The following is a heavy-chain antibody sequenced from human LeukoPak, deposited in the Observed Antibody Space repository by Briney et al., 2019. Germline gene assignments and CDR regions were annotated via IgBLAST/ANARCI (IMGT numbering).Heavy chain of an antibody. Sequence: SQTLSLTCTVSGGSISSGDYYWSWIRQPPGKGLEWIGYTYYSGSTYYNPSLKSRVTISVDTSKNQFSLKLSSVTAADTAVYYCARGGAKWELLGSFDYWGQGPLVTVSS. D-gene: IGHD1-26*01. CDR2: TYYSGST. CDR1: GGSISSGDYY. V-gene: IGHV4-30-4*08. J-gene: IGHJ4*02. CDR3: ARGGAKWELLGSFDY.